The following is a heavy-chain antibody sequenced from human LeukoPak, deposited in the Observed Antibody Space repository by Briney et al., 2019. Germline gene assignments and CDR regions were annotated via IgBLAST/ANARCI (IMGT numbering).Heavy chain of an antibody. CDR1: GGTFSSYA. J-gene: IGHJ4*02. CDR3: ARDLFCYDSSGYCGYLFDY. D-gene: IGHD3-22*01. CDR2: IIPILGIA. Sequence: VASVKVSCKASGGTFSSYAISWVRQAPGQGLEWMGRIIPILGIANYAQIFQGRVTITADKSTYTAYMELNSLRSEDTAVYYCARDLFCYDSSGYCGYLFDYWGQGTLVTVSS. V-gene: IGHV1-69*04.